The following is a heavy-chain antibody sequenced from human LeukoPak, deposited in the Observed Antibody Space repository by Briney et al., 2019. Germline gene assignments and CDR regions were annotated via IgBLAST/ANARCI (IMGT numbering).Heavy chain of an antibody. CDR2: ISYDGSNK. J-gene: IGHJ4*02. CDR3: ARAPYYYGSGSYPLPNYFDY. V-gene: IGHV3-30-3*01. Sequence: GRSLRLSCAASGFTFSSYAMRWVRQAPGKGLEWVAVISYDGSNKYYADSVKGRFTISRDNSKNTLYLQMNSLRAEDTAVYYCARAPYYYGSGSYPLPNYFDYWGQGTLVTVSS. CDR1: GFTFSSYA. D-gene: IGHD3-10*01.